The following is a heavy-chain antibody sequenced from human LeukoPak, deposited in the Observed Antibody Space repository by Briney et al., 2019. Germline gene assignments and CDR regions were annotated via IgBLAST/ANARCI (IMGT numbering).Heavy chain of an antibody. CDR1: GDSISSDKW. V-gene: IGHV4-4*02. J-gene: IGHJ4*02. D-gene: IGHD6-19*01. CDR2: VHHSVST. Sequence: PSETLPLTCAVSGDSISSDKWWSWVRQPPGKGLEYIGEVHHSVSTNYNPSLKSRLTISVDKSKNQFSLQLSSVTAADTAVYYCACHSGWSGPSEWGQGTLVTVSS. CDR3: ACHSGWSGPSE.